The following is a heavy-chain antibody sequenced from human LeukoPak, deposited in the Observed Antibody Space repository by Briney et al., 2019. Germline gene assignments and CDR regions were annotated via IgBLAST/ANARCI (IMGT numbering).Heavy chain of an antibody. CDR2: IYSGGST. CDR1: GFAFSIDG. CDR3: ARDTPSSSGYYPFDY. V-gene: IGHV3-66*01. Sequence: GGFLRLSCAGSGFAFSIDGMNWVRQAPGKGLEWVSVIYSGGSTYYADSVKGRFTISRDNSKNTLYLQMNSLRAEDTAVYYCARDTPSSSGYYPFDYWGQGTLVTVSS. D-gene: IGHD3-22*01. J-gene: IGHJ4*02.